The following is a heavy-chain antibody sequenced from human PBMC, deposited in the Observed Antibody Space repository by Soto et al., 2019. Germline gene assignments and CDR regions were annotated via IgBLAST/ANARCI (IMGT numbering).Heavy chain of an antibody. V-gene: IGHV3-15*07. J-gene: IGHJ4*02. Sequence: EVQLVESGGGLVKPGGSLRLSCAASGFTFSNAWMNWVRQAPGKGLEWVGRIKSKTDGGTTDYAAPVKGRFTISRDDSKNTLYLQMTSLKTEDTAVYYCTTDLGSSWLVDYWGQGTLVTVSS. CDR3: TTDLGSSWLVDY. CDR2: IKSKTDGGTT. CDR1: GFTFSNAW. D-gene: IGHD6-13*01.